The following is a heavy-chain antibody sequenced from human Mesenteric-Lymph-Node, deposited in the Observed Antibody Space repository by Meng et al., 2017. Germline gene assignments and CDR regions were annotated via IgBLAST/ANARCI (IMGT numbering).Heavy chain of an antibody. CDR2: IWADGSSQ. CDR3: VRYVDHRYCSGGNCEAFDY. CDR1: GFTFSRYA. J-gene: IGHJ4*02. V-gene: IGHV3-33*08. Sequence: GESLKISCAASGFTFSRYAMHWVRQAPGKVLEWVSSIWADGSSQVYAASVKDRFTISRDNSKNTLYLQMDSLRAEETAMYYCVRYVDHRYCSGGNCEAFDYWGQGTLVTVSS. D-gene: IGHD2-15*01.